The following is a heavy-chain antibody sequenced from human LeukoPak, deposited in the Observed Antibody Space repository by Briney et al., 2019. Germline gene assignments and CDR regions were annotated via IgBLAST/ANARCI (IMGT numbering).Heavy chain of an antibody. J-gene: IGHJ5*02. V-gene: IGHV1-69*05. D-gene: IGHD6-6*01. Sequence: SVKVSCKASGGTFSSYAISWVRQAPGQGLEWMGGIIPIFGTANYAQKFQGRVTITTDESTSTAYMELSSLRSEDTAVYYCATTTAGAHSSSSAPYNWFDPWGQGTLVTVSS. CDR2: IIPIFGTA. CDR3: ATTTAGAHSSSSAPYNWFDP. CDR1: GGTFSSYA.